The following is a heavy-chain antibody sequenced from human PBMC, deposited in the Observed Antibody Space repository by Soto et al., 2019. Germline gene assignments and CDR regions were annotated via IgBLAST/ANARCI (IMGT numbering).Heavy chain of an antibody. CDR3: AKIRAMALGY. CDR2: ISYDGSNK. CDR1: GFTFSSYG. D-gene: IGHD5-18*01. J-gene: IGHJ4*02. V-gene: IGHV3-30*18. Sequence: GGSLRLSCAASGFTFSSYGMHWVRQAPGKGLEWVAVISYDGSNKYYADSVKGRFTISRDNSKNTLYLQMNSLRAEDTAVYYCAKIRAMALGYWGQGTLVTVSS.